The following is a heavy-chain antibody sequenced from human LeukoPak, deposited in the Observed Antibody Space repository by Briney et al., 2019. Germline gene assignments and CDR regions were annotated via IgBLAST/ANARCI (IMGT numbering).Heavy chain of an antibody. CDR3: ASYGHYYDSSGYYYYFDY. Sequence: ASVKVSCKASGYTFTGYYMHWVRQAPGQGLEWMGWINPNSGGTNYAQKFQGRVTMIRDTSMSTAYMELSRLRSDYTAVYYCASYGHYYDSSGYYYYFDYWGQGTLVTVSS. J-gene: IGHJ4*02. CDR2: INPNSGGT. CDR1: GYTFTGYY. V-gene: IGHV1-2*02. D-gene: IGHD3-22*01.